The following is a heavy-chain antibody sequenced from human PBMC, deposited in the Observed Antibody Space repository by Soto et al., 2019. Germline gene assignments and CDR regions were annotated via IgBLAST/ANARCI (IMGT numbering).Heavy chain of an antibody. Sequence: QVPLVQSGAEVKKPGASVKVSCQASGYTFATYGINWVRQAPGQGLEWMGWISDYNGNTNYAQKLQGRVTMTTDTSTTTAYMDLRSLRSDDTAVYYGARGGNGYYMDVWGKGTTVTVAS. V-gene: IGHV1-18*01. D-gene: IGHD2-8*01. J-gene: IGHJ6*03. CDR3: ARGGNGYYMDV. CDR2: ISDYNGNT. CDR1: GYTFATYG.